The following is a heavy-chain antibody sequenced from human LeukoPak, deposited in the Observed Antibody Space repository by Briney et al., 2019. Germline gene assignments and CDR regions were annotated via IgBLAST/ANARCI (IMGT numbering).Heavy chain of an antibody. CDR1: GFSSSNYC. CDR2: IKGDGSDK. V-gene: IGHV3-7*03. J-gene: IGHJ3*01. CDR3: ARAQWGYPFQL. D-gene: IGHD1-1*01. Sequence: GGSLRLSCAASGFSSSNYCMTWIRQAPGKGLEWVATIKGDGSDKRYVDSVKGRFTISRDDVKNSLYLQLNNLRAEDTAIYYCARAQWGYPFQLWGERTSVTVSS.